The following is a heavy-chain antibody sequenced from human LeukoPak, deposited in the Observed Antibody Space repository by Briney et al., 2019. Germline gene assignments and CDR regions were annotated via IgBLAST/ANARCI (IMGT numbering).Heavy chain of an antibody. J-gene: IGHJ4*02. CDR3: ARAGDIAMAYPAYFDY. CDR2: IYRSGTT. CDR1: GGSFGSYY. V-gene: IGHV4-4*09. Sequence: SETLSLTCTVSGGSFGSYYWNWIRQSPGKGLEWIGNIYRSGTTYYNPSLKSRVTISMDTSKNQFSLKLSSVTAADTAVYYCARAGDIAMAYPAYFDYWGQGTPVTVSS. D-gene: IGHD5-18*01.